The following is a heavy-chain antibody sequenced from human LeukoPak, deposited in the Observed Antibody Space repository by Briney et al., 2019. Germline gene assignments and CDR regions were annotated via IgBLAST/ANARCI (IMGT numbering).Heavy chain of an antibody. Sequence: GESLRLSCAASGFTFTTYWMSWVRQAPGKGLEWVANIKQDGTEKYYVDSVKGRFTISRDNAKNSLYLQMNSLRAEDTAVYYCAREPWIQLWSRWFDPWGQGTLVTVSS. CDR1: GFTFTTYW. CDR3: AREPWIQLWSRWFDP. CDR2: IKQDGTEK. D-gene: IGHD5-18*01. J-gene: IGHJ5*02. V-gene: IGHV3-7*01.